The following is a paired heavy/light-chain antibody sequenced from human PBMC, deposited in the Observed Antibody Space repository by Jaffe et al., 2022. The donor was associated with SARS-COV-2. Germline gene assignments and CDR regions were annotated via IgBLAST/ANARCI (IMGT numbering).Light chain of an antibody. CDR3: GTWDSSLSAGGV. CDR2: ENR. J-gene: IGLJ3*02. Sequence: QSVLTQPPSVSAAPGQKVTISCSGSSSNIGNNYVSWYQQLPGTAPKLLIYENRKRPSGIPDRFSGSKSGTSATLGITGLQTGDEADYYCGTWDSSLSAGGVFGGGTRLTVL. CDR1: SSNIGNNY. V-gene: IGLV1-51*02.
Heavy chain of an antibody. CDR1: GDSISSSY. J-gene: IGHJ5*02. CDR2: IYYSGST. V-gene: IGHV4-59*01. Sequence: QVQLQESGPGLVKASETLSLTCTVSGDSISSSYWSWIRQPPGKGLEWIGFIYYSGSTKYSPTLKSRLTISVDTSKNQFSLKLTSVTAADTAVYYCARGFDWFDPWGQGTLVAVSS. CDR3: ARGFDWFDP.